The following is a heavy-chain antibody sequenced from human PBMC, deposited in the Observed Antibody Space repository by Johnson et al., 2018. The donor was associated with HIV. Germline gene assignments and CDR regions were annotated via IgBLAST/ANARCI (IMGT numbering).Heavy chain of an antibody. CDR2: IYNDGSRT. CDR3: ARDGGSTRGDAFDS. V-gene: IGHV3-74*03. CDR1: GFAFRTYW. Sequence: VLLVESGGGLVQPGGSLRLSCAASGFAFRTYWMVWVRQVPGKRPVWVARIYNDGSRTTYADSVRGRFTISRDNAKYTVDLQMNSLRVEDTAVYYCARDGGSTRGDAFDSSGQGTMVTVSS. J-gene: IGHJ3*02. D-gene: IGHD1-26*01.